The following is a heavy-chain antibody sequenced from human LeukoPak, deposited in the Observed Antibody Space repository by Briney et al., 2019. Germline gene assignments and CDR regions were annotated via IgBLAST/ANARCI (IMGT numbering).Heavy chain of an antibody. D-gene: IGHD3-9*01. Sequence: SETLSLTCAVYVGSFSGYYRSWIRQSPGKGLEWIGEINHSGSTNYNPSLKSRVTISVDTSKNQFSLKLSSVTAADTAVYYCARGPPDVLTGKSGWYFDLWGRGTLVTVSS. CDR2: INHSGST. CDR1: VGSFSGYY. CDR3: ARGPPDVLTGKSGWYFDL. V-gene: IGHV4-34*01. J-gene: IGHJ2*01.